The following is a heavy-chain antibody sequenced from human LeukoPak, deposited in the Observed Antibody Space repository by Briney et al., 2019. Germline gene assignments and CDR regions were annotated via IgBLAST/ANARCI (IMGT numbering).Heavy chain of an antibody. D-gene: IGHD3-10*01. CDR2: ISAYNGNT. CDR1: GYTFTSYG. J-gene: IGHJ4*02. CDR3: ARVGRITMVRGVIAYYFDY. Sequence: ALVKVSCKASGYTFTSYGISWVRQAPGQGLEWMGWISAYNGNTNYAQKLQGRVTMTTDTSTSTAYMELRSLRSDDTAVYYCARVGRITMVRGVIAYYFDYWGQGTLVTVSS. V-gene: IGHV1-18*01.